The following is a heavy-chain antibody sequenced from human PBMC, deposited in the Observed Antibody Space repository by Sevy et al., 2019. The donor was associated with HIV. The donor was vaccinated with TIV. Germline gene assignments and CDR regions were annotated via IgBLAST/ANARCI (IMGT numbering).Heavy chain of an antibody. D-gene: IGHD6-19*01. Sequence: ASVKVSCKASGYTFSSYGITWVRQAPGQGLEWMGWISTYNGDTNYAQKLQGRVTMTTDTSTSTAYMDLRSLRFDDTAVYYCARLDLSGSGWYGNGMDVWGRGTTVTVSS. V-gene: IGHV1-18*01. CDR2: ISTYNGDT. CDR3: ARLDLSGSGWYGNGMDV. J-gene: IGHJ6*02. CDR1: GYTFSSYG.